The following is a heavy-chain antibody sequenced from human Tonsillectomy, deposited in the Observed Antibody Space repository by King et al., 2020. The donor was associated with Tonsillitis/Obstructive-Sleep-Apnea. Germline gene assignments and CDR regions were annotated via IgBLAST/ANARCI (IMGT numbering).Heavy chain of an antibody. V-gene: IGHV3-33*01. CDR2: IWYDGRNK. CDR3: ARGHSSGWYRGGHAFDI. Sequence: QLVQSGGGVVQPGRSLRLSCAASGFTFSSYGMHWVRQAPGKGLEGVAVIWYDGRNKYYADSVKGRFTISRDNSKNTLYLQMNSLRAEDTAVYYCARGHSSGWYRGGHAFDIWGQGTMVTVSS. CDR1: GFTFSSYG. D-gene: IGHD6-19*01. J-gene: IGHJ3*02.